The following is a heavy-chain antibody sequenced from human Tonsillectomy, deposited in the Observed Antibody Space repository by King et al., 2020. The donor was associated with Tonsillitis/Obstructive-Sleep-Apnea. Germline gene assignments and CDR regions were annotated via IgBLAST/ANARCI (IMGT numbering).Heavy chain of an antibody. CDR1: GGSISSYY. J-gene: IGHJ6*03. CDR3: ARDNRGQDYYYYYMDV. Sequence: QVQLQESGPGLVKPSETLSLTCTVSGGSISSYYWSWIRQPPGKGLEWIGYIYYSGSTNYNPSLKSRVTISVDTSKNQFSLKLSSVTAADTAVYYCARDNRGQDYYYYYMDVWGKGTTVTVSS. D-gene: IGHD7-27*01. CDR2: IYYSGST. V-gene: IGHV4-59*01.